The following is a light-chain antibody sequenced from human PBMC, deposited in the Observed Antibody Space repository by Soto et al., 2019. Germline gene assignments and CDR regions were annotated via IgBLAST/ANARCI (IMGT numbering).Light chain of an antibody. CDR2: AAS. CDR1: QTITTY. Sequence: DIQMTQSPSSLSASVGDRVTITCRASQTITTYLSWYQQTSGKAPKLLIYAASRWHSGVPSRFSGSGSGTDFTLTISSPQPEAFATYYCHQSYSSPRTFGQGTTVEIK. CDR3: HQSYSSPRT. V-gene: IGKV1-39*01. J-gene: IGKJ1*01.